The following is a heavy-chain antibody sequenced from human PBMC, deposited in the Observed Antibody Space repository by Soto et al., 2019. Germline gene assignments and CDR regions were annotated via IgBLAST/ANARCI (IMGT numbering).Heavy chain of an antibody. V-gene: IGHV3-30-3*01. CDR3: ARGDREDIAVVIGVRPGEYGVDV. J-gene: IGHJ6*02. D-gene: IGHD2-21*01. Sequence: QVQLVESGGGVVQPGRSLRLSCAASGFTFRSYAMHWVRQAPGKGLECVAVISYDGGNKFYRDYVKGRFTISRDNFRNKPSLQINSLRYEDTAVYYCARGDREDIAVVIGVRPGEYGVDVWGQGTTVTVSS. CDR2: ISYDGGNK. CDR1: GFTFRSYA.